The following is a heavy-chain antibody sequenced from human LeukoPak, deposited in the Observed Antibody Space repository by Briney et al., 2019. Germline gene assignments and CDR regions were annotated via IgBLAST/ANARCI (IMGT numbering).Heavy chain of an antibody. V-gene: IGHV1-69*13. J-gene: IGHJ4*02. Sequence: SVKVSCKASGGTFSSYAISWVRQAPGQGLEWMGGIIPIFGTANYAQKFQGRVTITADESTSTAYMELRSLRSDDTAVYYCARKGHGDLDYWGQGTLVTVSS. D-gene: IGHD2-8*01. CDR3: ARKGHGDLDY. CDR2: IIPIFGTA. CDR1: GGTFSSYA.